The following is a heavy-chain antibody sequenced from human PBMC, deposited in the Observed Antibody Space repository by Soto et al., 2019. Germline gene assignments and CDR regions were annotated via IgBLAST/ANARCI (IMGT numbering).Heavy chain of an antibody. Sequence: EVQLVESGGGLVQPGGSLRLSCAVSGFTFGTHWMSWVRQAPGKGPEWVANINQDGTAKSYVDSVKGRFTISRDNAKNSLYLQMNSLRVEDKAVYYCASDYGLGGQGSLVTVSS. CDR2: INQDGTAK. D-gene: IGHD4-17*01. CDR3: ASDYGL. V-gene: IGHV3-7*04. J-gene: IGHJ4*02. CDR1: GFTFGTHW.